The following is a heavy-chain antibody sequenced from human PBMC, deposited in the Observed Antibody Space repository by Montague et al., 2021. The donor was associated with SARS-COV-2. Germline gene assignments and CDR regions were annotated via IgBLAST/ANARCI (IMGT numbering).Heavy chain of an antibody. CDR1: GGSIFTGDYY. V-gene: IGHV4-39*02. Sequence: SETLSLTCSVSGGSIFTGDYYWAWSRQPPGKGLEWIGSIFHSGTTYYAPSLRGRVTISVDTPKNQFSLKLNSVTAADTAFYYCVREYTGSSQASWGQGTLVTVSS. D-gene: IGHD6-6*01. J-gene: IGHJ5*02. CDR3: VREYTGSSQAS. CDR2: IFHSGTT.